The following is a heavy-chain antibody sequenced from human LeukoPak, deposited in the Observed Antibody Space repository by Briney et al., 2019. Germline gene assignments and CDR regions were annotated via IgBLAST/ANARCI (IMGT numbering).Heavy chain of an antibody. CDR1: GFTFSSYA. D-gene: IGHD1-1*01. V-gene: IGHV3-23*01. J-gene: IGHJ4*02. Sequence: TGGSLRLSCAASGFTFSSYAMSWVRQAPGKGPEWVSAISGSGGSTYYADSVKGRFTISRDNSKNTLYLQMNSLRAEDTAVYYCAKGPTWDWKRGYFDYWGQGTLVTVSS. CDR2: ISGSGGST. CDR3: AKGPTWDWKRGYFDY.